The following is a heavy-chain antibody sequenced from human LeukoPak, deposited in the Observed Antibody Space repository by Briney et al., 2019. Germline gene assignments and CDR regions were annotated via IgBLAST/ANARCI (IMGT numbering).Heavy chain of an antibody. CDR3: ARDQLSAAGTRWFDP. Sequence: SETLSLTCTVSGGSISSGSYYWSWIRQPAGKGLEWIGRIYSSGSTNYNPSLKSRVTISLDTSKNQFSLKLSSVTAADTAVYYCARDQLSAAGTRWFDPWGQGTLVTVSS. D-gene: IGHD6-13*01. CDR1: GGSISSGSYY. CDR2: IYSSGST. J-gene: IGHJ5*02. V-gene: IGHV4-61*02.